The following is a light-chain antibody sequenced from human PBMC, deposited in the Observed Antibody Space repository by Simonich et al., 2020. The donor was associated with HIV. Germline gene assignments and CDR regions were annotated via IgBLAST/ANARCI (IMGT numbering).Light chain of an antibody. CDR3: QQYDDWLLLT. Sequence: EIVMTQSPATLSVSPGERATHSCTASKSISNNLAWYKQKPGQAPRLLIFGASIRATGNPARFSGSGSGTEFTLTITSMQSEDFAIYYCQQYDDWLLLTFGGGTKVEI. J-gene: IGKJ4*01. V-gene: IGKV3-15*01. CDR2: GAS. CDR1: KSISNN.